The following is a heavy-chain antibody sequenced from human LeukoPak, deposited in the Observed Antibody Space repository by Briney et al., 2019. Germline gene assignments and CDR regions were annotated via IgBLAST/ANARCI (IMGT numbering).Heavy chain of an antibody. CDR3: VRALMGDQDY. V-gene: IGHV3-74*01. D-gene: IGHD5-24*01. Sequence: GGSLRLSCAASGFTFSSSWMHWVRQAPGKGLVWVSRMNGDGSSIAYAEFVKGRFIISRDNAKNTLYLQMDSLRDEDTAVYYCVRALMGDQDYWGQGTLVTVSS. CDR1: GFTFSSSW. CDR2: MNGDGSSI. J-gene: IGHJ4*02.